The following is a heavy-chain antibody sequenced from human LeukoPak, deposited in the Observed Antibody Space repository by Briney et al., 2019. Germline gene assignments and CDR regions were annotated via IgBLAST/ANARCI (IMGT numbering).Heavy chain of an antibody. V-gene: IGHV1-69*06. J-gene: IGHJ4*02. CDR2: IIPIFGTA. D-gene: IGHD4-17*01. CDR3: ARDKNDYGDYTAAGRLDY. CDR1: GGTFSSYA. Sequence: ASVKVSCKASGGTFSSYAISWVRQAPGQGLEWMGRIIPIFGTANYAQKFQGRVTITADKSTSTAYMELSSLRSEDTAVYYCARDKNDYGDYTAAGRLDYWGQGTLVTVSS.